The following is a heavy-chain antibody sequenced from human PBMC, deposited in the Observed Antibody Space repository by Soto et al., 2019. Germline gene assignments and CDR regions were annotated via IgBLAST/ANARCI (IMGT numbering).Heavy chain of an antibody. Sequence: SETLSLTCTVSGGSINTYYWSWIRQPPGKGLEWIGYIYYSGSTNYNPSLKSRVTISVDTSKNQFSLKLSSVTAADTAFYYCAGGDSSSRAYWFDPWGQGTLVTVSS. J-gene: IGHJ5*02. CDR2: IYYSGST. D-gene: IGHD6-13*01. CDR3: AGGDSSSRAYWFDP. V-gene: IGHV4-59*08. CDR1: GGSINTYY.